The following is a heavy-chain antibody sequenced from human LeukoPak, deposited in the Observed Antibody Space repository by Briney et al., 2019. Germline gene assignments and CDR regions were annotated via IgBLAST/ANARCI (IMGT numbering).Heavy chain of an antibody. CDR2: ISYDGSNK. D-gene: IGHD3-22*01. Sequence: GGSLRLSCAASGFTFSSYGMHWVRQAPGKGLEWVAVISYDGSNKYYVDSVKGRFTISRDNSKNTLYLQMNSLRAEDTAVYYCAKDGRPNVGYYDSSGYSPLGYWGQGTLVTVSS. V-gene: IGHV3-30*18. CDR3: AKDGRPNVGYYDSSGYSPLGY. J-gene: IGHJ4*02. CDR1: GFTFSSYG.